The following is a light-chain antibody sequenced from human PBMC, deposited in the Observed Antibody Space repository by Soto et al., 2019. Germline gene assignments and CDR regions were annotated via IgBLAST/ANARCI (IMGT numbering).Light chain of an antibody. Sequence: QSALTQPASVSGSPGQSITISCTGSSSDVGGYNHVSWYQQHPGKAPKLMIYEVSNRPSGVSNRFSGSKSGNTASLTISGLQAEDEADYYCSSYTTSTTRIIFGGGIKLTVL. J-gene: IGLJ2*01. CDR1: SSDVGGYNH. V-gene: IGLV2-14*01. CDR2: EVS. CDR3: SSYTTSTTRII.